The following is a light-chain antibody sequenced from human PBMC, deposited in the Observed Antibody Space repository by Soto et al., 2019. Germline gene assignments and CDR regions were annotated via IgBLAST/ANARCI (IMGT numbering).Light chain of an antibody. J-gene: IGLJ1*01. CDR1: TSDVGGYNY. CDR2: DVS. V-gene: IGLV2-14*01. CDR3: SSYTSSSQEV. Sequence: QSALTQPASVSGSPGQSVTISCTGSTSDVGGYNYVSWYQKHPGKAPKLLIYDVSNRPSGVFNRFSGSKSGNTASLTISGLQAEDEADYYCSSYTSSSQEVFGTGTKLTVL.